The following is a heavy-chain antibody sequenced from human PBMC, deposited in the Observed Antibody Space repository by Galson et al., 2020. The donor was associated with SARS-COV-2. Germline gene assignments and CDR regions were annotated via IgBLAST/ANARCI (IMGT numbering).Heavy chain of an antibody. CDR3: ARDKATGTTGDYYSYYGMDV. D-gene: IGHD1-1*01. J-gene: IGHJ6*02. V-gene: IGHV3-11*01. CDR1: GFTFSDYY. CDR2: ISSSGSTI. Sequence: KIGESLKISCAASGFTFSDYYMSWIRQASGKGLEWVSYISSSGSTIYYADSVKGRFTISRDNAKNSLYLQMNSLRAEDTAVYYCARDKATGTTGDYYSYYGMDVWGQGTTVTVSS.